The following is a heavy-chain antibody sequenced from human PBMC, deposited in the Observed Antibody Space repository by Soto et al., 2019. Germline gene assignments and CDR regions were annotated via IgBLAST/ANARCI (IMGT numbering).Heavy chain of an antibody. CDR2: ISAYNGNT. D-gene: IGHD2-15*01. CDR1: GYTFTSFG. CDR3: ARDPRGGTEAVDI. Sequence: QVQLVQSGAEVKKPGASVKVSCKASGYTFTSFGISWVRQAPGQGLEWMGWISAYNGNTNYAENLQGRVTMTTDTSTSTVYMGRRSLRSDDTAVYYFARDPRGGTEAVDIWGQGTMVTVSS. J-gene: IGHJ3*02. V-gene: IGHV1-18*01.